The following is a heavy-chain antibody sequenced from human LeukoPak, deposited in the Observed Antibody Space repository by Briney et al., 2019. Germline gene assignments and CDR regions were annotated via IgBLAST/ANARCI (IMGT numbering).Heavy chain of an antibody. V-gene: IGHV4-59*12. CDR1: GASISGYY. Sequence: SETLSLTCTVSGASISGYYWNWLRQPPGKGLEWIAYIYYRGGTNYSPSLESRVTISVDTSKNHFSLNLSSVTAADTAVYYCARDGYGDYVSSSSFDFWGQGTLVTVSS. D-gene: IGHD4-17*01. CDR3: ARDGYGDYVSSSSFDF. CDR2: IYYRGGT. J-gene: IGHJ4*02.